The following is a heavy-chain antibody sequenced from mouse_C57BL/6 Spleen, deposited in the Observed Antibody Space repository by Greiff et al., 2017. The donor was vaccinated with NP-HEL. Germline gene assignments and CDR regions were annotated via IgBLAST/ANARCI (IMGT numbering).Heavy chain of an antibody. J-gene: IGHJ1*03. CDR3: TTVVGWYFDV. V-gene: IGHV1-15*01. Sequence: VQLQESGAELVRPGASVTLSCKASGYTFTDYEMHWVKQTPLPGLEWIGALDPETGGTAYNQKFKGKAILTADKSSSTAYMELRSLTSEDSAVYYCTTVVGWYFDVWGTGTTVTVSS. CDR2: LDPETGGT. D-gene: IGHD1-1*01. CDR1: GYTFTDYE.